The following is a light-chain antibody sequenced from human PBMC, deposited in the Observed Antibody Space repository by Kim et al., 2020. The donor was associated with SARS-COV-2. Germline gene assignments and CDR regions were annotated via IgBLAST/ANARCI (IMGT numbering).Light chain of an antibody. CDR1: SGSLASNY. J-gene: IGLJ3*02. V-gene: IGLV6-57*04. CDR3: QSYDSANQV. CDR2: EDN. Sequence: NFMLTQPHSVSESPGKTVTLSCTRSSGSLASNYVQWYQQRPGSAPTIVIYEDNQRPSGVPDRFSGSIDSSSNSASLTISGLKTEDEADYYCQSYDSANQVFGGGTQLTVL.